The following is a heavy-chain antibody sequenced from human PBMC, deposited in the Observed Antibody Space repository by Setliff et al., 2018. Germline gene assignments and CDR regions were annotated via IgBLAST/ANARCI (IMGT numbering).Heavy chain of an antibody. CDR1: GFTFSTYS. D-gene: IGHD6-13*01. CDR2: ISPSSSHI. CDR3: VPGVATAGKVS. V-gene: IGHV3-21*01. J-gene: IGHJ5*02. Sequence: GGSLRLSCAASGFTFSTYSLIWVRQAPGTGLEWVSSISPSSSHIYYADSAEGRFTISRDNAKNSLYLQLNSLRAEDTAVYYCVPGVATAGKVSWGQGTLVTVSS.